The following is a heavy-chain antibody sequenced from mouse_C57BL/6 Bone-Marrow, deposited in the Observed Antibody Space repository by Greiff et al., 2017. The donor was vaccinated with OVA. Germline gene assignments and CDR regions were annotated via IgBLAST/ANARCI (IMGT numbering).Heavy chain of an antibody. CDR3: ARGEGITRFDY. CDR1: GYTFTSYW. J-gene: IGHJ2*01. CDR2: IHPNSGST. V-gene: IGHV1-64*01. Sequence: QVQLHQPGAELVKPGASVKLSCKASGYTFTSYWMHWVKQRPGQGLEWIGKIHPNSGSTNYNEKFKSKATLTVDKSSSTAYMQLSSLTSEDSAVCDWARGEGITRFDYWGQGTTLTVSS.